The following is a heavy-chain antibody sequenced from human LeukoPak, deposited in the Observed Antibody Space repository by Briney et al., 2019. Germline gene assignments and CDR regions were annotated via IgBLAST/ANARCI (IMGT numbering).Heavy chain of an antibody. CDR3: VRAMDV. Sequence: ETLSLTCAVSGASIASHSWWSWVRRAPGKGLEWVANIKQDGSEKYYVHSVKGRFTVSRDNAKNSLYLQMNSLRAEDTAVYYCVRAMDVWGQGTTVTVSS. CDR2: IKQDGSEK. J-gene: IGHJ6*02. CDR1: GASIASHSW. V-gene: IGHV3-7*01.